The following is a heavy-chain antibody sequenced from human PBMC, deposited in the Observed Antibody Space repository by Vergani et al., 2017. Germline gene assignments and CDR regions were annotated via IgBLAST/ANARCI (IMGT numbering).Heavy chain of an antibody. CDR3: ARDRDIQLWYVDY. V-gene: IGHV3-33*01. CDR1: GFTFSSYD. J-gene: IGHJ4*02. Sequence: QVQLVESGGGVVQPGRSLRLSCAASGFTFSSYDMPWVRQAPGKGLEWVAVIWYDGSNKYYADSVKGRFTISRDNSKNTLYLQMNSLRAEDTAVYYCARDRDIQLWYVDYWGQGTLVTVSS. D-gene: IGHD5-18*01. CDR2: IWYDGSNK.